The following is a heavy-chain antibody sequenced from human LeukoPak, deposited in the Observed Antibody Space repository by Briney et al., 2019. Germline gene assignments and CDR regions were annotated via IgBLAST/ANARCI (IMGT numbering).Heavy chain of an antibody. CDR1: GYTFTNYG. CDR2: ISAYNGNT. D-gene: IGHD6-13*01. V-gene: IGHV1-18*01. CDR3: ARDRDPSSIAAADGYYFDY. Sequence: GASVKVPCKASGYTFTNYGISWVRQAPGQGLEWMGWISAYNGNTNYAQKLQGRVTMTTDTSTSTAYMELRSLRSDDTAVYYCARDRDPSSIAAADGYYFDYWGQGTLVTVSS. J-gene: IGHJ4*02.